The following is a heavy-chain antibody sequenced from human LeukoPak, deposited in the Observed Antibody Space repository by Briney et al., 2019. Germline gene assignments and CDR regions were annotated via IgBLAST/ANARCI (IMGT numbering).Heavy chain of an antibody. CDR1: GFTFSSYGM. D-gene: IGHD1-26*01. CDR3: ARVPTVSDALDI. Sequence: GSLRLSCAASGFTFSSYGMSWVRQPPGKGLEWIGEIYPSGTTNYNPSLKSRVTISVDKSKTHFSLSLSSVTAADTAVYYCARVPTVSDALDIWGQGTMVTVSS. J-gene: IGHJ3*02. V-gene: IGHV4-4*02. CDR2: IYPSGTT.